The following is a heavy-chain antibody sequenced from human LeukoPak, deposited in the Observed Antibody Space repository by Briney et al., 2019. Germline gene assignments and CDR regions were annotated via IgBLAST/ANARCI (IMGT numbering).Heavy chain of an antibody. CDR1: GGTFSSYA. V-gene: IGHV1-69*04. CDR3: ARDAAIAAAGGVYFDY. CDR2: IIPIFGIA. J-gene: IGHJ4*02. Sequence: GSSVKVSCKASGGTFSSYAISWVRQAPGQRLEWMGRIIPIFGIANYAQKFQGRVTITADKSTSTAYMELSSLRSEDTAVYYCARDAAIAAAGGVYFDYWGQGTLVTVFS. D-gene: IGHD6-13*01.